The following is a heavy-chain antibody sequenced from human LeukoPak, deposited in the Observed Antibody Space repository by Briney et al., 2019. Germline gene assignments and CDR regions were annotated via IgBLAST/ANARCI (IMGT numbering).Heavy chain of an antibody. V-gene: IGHV3-23*01. D-gene: IGHD2-15*01. CDR3: AKVGDYSVLRTDY. CDR1: GFTFSSYA. Sequence: GGSLRLSCAASGFTFSSYAMSWVRQAPGKGLEWVSAISGSGGSTYYADSVKGRFTISRDNSKNTLCLQMNSLRAEDTAVYYCAKVGDYSVLRTDYWGQGTLVTVSS. J-gene: IGHJ4*02. CDR2: ISGSGGST.